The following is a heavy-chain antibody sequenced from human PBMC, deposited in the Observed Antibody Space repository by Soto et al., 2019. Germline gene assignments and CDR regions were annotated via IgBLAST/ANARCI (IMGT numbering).Heavy chain of an antibody. V-gene: IGHV5-51*07. J-gene: IGHJ4*02. D-gene: IGHD2-15*01. CDR2: IYPGDSDT. CDR1: GYTFTNYL. CDR3: ARPDQGRYCSGGSCYVDY. Sequence: PEESLKISCKGSGYTFTNYLIGWVHQMPGNGLEWMGIIYPGDSDTRYSPSFQGRVTISADKSISTAYLQWSSLEASDTAMYYCARPDQGRYCSGGSCYVDYWGQGTLVTVSS.